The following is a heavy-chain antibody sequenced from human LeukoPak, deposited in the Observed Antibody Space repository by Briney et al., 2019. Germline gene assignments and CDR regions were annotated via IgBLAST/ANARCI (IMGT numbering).Heavy chain of an antibody. CDR3: ARDHDYTRYFDY. D-gene: IGHD4-11*01. V-gene: IGHV4-4*07. J-gene: IGHJ4*02. CDR2: IYTSGST. CDR1: GGSISSYY. Sequence: SETLSLTCTVSGGSISSYYWSWIRQPAGKGLEWIGRIYTSGSTNYNPSLKSRVTMSVDTSKNQSSLKLSSVTAADTAVYYCARDHDYTRYFDYWGQGTLVTVSS.